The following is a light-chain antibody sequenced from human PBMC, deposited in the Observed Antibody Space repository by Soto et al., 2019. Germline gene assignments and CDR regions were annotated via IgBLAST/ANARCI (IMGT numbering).Light chain of an antibody. J-gene: IGKJ5*01. CDR1: QSISRN. Sequence: DIQMTQSPSSLSASVGDRVTITCRASQSISRNLNWYQHKPGKAPKLLIYAASSLQNGVPSRFSGGGSGTEFTLSISSLQPEAFGTYSCQQSYTTASITVGQGTRLEI. V-gene: IGKV1-39*01. CDR3: QQSYTTASIT. CDR2: AAS.